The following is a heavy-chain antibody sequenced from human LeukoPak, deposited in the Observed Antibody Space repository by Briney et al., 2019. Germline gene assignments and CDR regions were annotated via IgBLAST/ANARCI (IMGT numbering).Heavy chain of an antibody. Sequence: ASVKVSCKASGYTFTGYYMHWVRQAPGQGLEWMGWINPNSGGTNYAQKFQGRVTMTRDTSISTAYMELSRLRSDDTAVYYCAASLRFLEWLYDYWGQGTLVTVCS. D-gene: IGHD3-3*01. V-gene: IGHV1-2*02. CDR3: AASLRFLEWLYDY. J-gene: IGHJ4*02. CDR1: GYTFTGYY. CDR2: INPNSGGT.